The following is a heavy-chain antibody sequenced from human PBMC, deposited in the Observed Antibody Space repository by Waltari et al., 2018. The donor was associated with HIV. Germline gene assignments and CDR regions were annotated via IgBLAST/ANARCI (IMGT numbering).Heavy chain of an antibody. J-gene: IGHJ4*02. CDR2: IKQDGSEK. V-gene: IGHV3-7*01. CDR3: ATSRTFDY. CDR1: GLMFTSYW. Sequence: EVLLVEPGGGLVQPGGSLRLSCTASGLMFTSYWMSWVRQAPGKGLEWVANIKQDGSEKYYVDSVKGRFTISRDNAKNSLYLQMNSLRAEDTAMYYCATSRTFDYRGQGTLVTVSS. D-gene: IGHD2-2*01.